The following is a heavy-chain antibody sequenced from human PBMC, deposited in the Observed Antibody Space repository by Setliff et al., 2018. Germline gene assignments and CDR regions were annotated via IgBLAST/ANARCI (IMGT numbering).Heavy chain of an antibody. Sequence: ASVKVSCKVSGYTLTELSRHWVRQAPGKGLEWMGGFDPEDGETIYAQKFQGRVTMTEDTSTDTAYMELSSLRSDDTAVYYCATIGLDTVMIIGVLFDFWGQGTLVTVSS. D-gene: IGHD5-18*01. V-gene: IGHV1-24*01. CDR1: GYTLTELS. CDR3: ATIGLDTVMIIGVLFDF. CDR2: FDPEDGET. J-gene: IGHJ4*02.